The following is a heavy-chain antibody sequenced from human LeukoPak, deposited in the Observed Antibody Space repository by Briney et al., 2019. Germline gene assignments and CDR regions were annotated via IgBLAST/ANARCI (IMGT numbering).Heavy chain of an antibody. J-gene: IGHJ4*02. V-gene: IGHV4-34*01. D-gene: IGHD6-13*01. CDR2: INHSGST. CDR3: ARAGAAAGPLDY. CDR1: GGSFSGYY. Sequence: KPSETLSLTCAVYGGSFSGYYRSWIRQPPGKGLEWIGEINHSGSTNYNPSLKSRVTISVDTSKNQLSLKLSSVTAADTAVYYCARAGAAAGPLDYWGQGTLVTVSS.